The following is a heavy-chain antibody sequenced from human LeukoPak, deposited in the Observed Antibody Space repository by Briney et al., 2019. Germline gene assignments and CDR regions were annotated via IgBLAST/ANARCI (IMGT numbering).Heavy chain of an antibody. Sequence: SVKVSCKASGGTFSGYTISWVRQAPGQGLEWMGGIIPIFGTPHYAQTFQGRVTITADESTSTAYMELSSLRSEDTAVYYCARDEQDSSSWYARWFDPWGQGTLSPSPQ. J-gene: IGHJ5*02. CDR3: ARDEQDSSSWYARWFDP. CDR2: IIPIFGTP. D-gene: IGHD6-13*01. CDR1: GGTFSGYT. V-gene: IGHV1-69*13.